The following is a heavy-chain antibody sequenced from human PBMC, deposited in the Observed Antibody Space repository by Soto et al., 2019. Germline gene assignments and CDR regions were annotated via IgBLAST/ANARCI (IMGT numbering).Heavy chain of an antibody. V-gene: IGHV1-69*02. CDR3: ARWSPYYYYGMDV. CDR2: IIPILGIA. Sequence: QVQLVQSGAEVKKPGSSVKVSCKASGGTFSSYTISWVRQAPGQGLEWMGRIIPILGIANYAQKFQGRVTITAAKSTSTAYRELSSLRSEDTAVYYCARWSPYYYYGMDVWGQVTTFTVSS. CDR1: GGTFSSYT. J-gene: IGHJ6*02.